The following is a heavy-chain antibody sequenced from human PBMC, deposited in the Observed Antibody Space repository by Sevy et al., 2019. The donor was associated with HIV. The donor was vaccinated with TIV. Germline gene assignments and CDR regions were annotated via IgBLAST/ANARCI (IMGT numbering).Heavy chain of an antibody. CDR1: GFTFSSYG. CDR2: IWYDGSNK. D-gene: IGHD3-9*01. J-gene: IGHJ4*02. V-gene: IGHV3-33*06. Sequence: GGSLRLSCAASGFTFSSYGMHWVRQAPGKGLEWVAVIWYDGSNKYYADSVKGRFTISRDNSKNTLYLQMNSLRAEDTAVYYGAKDEGRYFDWLLDSINYYFDYWGQGTLVTVSS. CDR3: AKDEGRYFDWLLDSINYYFDY.